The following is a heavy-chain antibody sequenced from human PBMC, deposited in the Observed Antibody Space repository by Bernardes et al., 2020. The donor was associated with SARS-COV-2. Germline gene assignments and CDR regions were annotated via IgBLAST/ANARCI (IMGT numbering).Heavy chain of an antibody. Sequence: GGSLRLSCAASGFTFNTYNLNWVRQAPGKGLEWVAFSSSNSGTIHYADSVKGRFTISRDNAKNSLFLQMNSLSAEDTAVYYCARHLWFGELQYWYFDLWGRGTLVTVSS. D-gene: IGHD3-10*01. CDR3: ARHLWFGELQYWYFDL. CDR2: SSSNSGTI. V-gene: IGHV3-48*01. CDR1: GFTFNTYN. J-gene: IGHJ2*01.